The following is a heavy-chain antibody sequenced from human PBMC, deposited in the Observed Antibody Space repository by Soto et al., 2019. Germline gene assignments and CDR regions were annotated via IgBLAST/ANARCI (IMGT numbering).Heavy chain of an antibody. J-gene: IGHJ4*02. CDR1: GYTFTSYG. V-gene: IGHV1-18*01. CDR3: ARDSDYYDSSGYYVRYFDY. Sequence: ASVKVSCKASGYTFTSYGISWVRQAPGQGLEWMGWISAYNGNTNYAQKLQGRVTMTTDTSTSTAYMELRSLRSDDTAVYYCARDSDYYDSSGYYVRYFDYWGQGTLVTVSS. CDR2: ISAYNGNT. D-gene: IGHD3-22*01.